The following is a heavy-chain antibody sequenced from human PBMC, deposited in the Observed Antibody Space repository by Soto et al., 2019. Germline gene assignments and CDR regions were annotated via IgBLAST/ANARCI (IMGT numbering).Heavy chain of an antibody. J-gene: IGHJ6*02. CDR1: GFTFSSYG. V-gene: IGHV3-48*02. D-gene: IGHD2-2*03. Sequence: EVPLVESGGDLVQPGGSLRLSCVASGFTFSSYGMNWVRQGPGKGLEWLSSISKTGTTTYYADSVRGRFTISRDNAKNSLYLQMNSLRDEDVAVYYCARDGYCVSPTCSFLPDVWGQGTTVTVSS. CDR2: ISKTGTTT. CDR3: ARDGYCVSPTCSFLPDV.